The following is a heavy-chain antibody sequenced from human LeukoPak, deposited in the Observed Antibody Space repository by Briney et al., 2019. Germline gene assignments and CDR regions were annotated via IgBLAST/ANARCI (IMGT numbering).Heavy chain of an antibody. CDR2: ISSSSSTI. CDR1: GFTFSSYS. J-gene: IGHJ4*02. D-gene: IGHD3-3*01. Sequence: PGGSLRLSCAASGFTFSSYSMNWVRQAPGKGLEWVSYISSSSSTIYYAESVKGRFTISRDNAKNSLYLQMNSLRAEDTAVYYCARGGYDFWSGYYFDYWGQGTLVTVSS. V-gene: IGHV3-48*01. CDR3: ARGGYDFWSGYYFDY.